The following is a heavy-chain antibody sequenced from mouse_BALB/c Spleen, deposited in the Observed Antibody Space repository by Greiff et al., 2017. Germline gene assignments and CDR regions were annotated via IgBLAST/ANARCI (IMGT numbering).Heavy chain of an antibody. V-gene: IGHV5-9-3*01. Sequence: EVKVVESGGGLVKPGGSLKLSCAASGFTFSSYAMSWVRQTPEKRLEWVATISSGGSYTYYPDSVKGRFTISRDNAKNTLYLQMSSLRSEDTAMYYCARHSAYYGTPYAMDYWGQGTSVTVSS. D-gene: IGHD2-10*01. J-gene: IGHJ4*01. CDR1: GFTFSSYA. CDR2: ISSGGSYT. CDR3: ARHSAYYGTPYAMDY.